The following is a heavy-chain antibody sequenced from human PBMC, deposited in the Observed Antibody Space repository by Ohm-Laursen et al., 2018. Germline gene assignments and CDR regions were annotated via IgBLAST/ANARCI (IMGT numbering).Heavy chain of an antibody. CDR2: IYYSGST. J-gene: IGHJ5*02. D-gene: IGHD3-22*01. CDR3: ARDRYYYDSSGYYSSWFDP. Sequence: GTLSLTCTVSGGSISSYYWSWIRQPPGKGLEWIGYIYYSGSTNYNPSLKSRVTISVDTSKNQFSLKLSSVTAADTAVYYCARDRYYYDSSGYYSSWFDPWGQGTLVTVSS. V-gene: IGHV4-59*01. CDR1: GGSISSYY.